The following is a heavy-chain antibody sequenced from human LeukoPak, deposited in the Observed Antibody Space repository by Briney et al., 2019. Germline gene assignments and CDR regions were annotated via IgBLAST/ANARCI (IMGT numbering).Heavy chain of an antibody. J-gene: IGHJ4*02. CDR3: ARGDDYGDYPRY. CDR2: IYYSGST. D-gene: IGHD4-17*01. V-gene: IGHV4-39*07. Sequence: SETLSLTCTVSGGSISSSSYYWGWIRQPPGKGLEWIGSIYYSGSTYYNPSLKSRVTISVDTSKNQFSLKLSSVTAADTAVYYCARGDDYGDYPRYWGQGTLVTVSS. CDR1: GGSISSSSYY.